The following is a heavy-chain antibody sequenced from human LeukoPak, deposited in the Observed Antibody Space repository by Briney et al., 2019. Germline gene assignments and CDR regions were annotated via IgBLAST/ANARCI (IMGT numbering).Heavy chain of an antibody. CDR2: MNPNNGNT. V-gene: IGHV1-8*01. CDR3: VRDGEGVAISVNYWFDP. D-gene: IGHD3-10*01. J-gene: IGHJ5*02. CDR1: GFTFTSYD. Sequence: GASVKDSCKASGFTFTSYDINWVRQASGQGLEWMGWMNPNNGNTGYAQKFQGRVTMTRDSSISTAYMELRGLRSEDTAVYYCVRDGEGVAISVNYWFDPWGQGTLVTVSS.